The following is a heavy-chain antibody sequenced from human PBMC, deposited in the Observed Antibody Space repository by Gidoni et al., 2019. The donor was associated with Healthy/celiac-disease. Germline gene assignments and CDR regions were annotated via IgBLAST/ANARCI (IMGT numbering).Heavy chain of an antibody. J-gene: IGHJ4*02. V-gene: IGHV3-15*01. CDR2: IKSKTDGGTT. CDR1: GFTFSNAW. CDR3: TTTGNYVY. D-gene: IGHD1-7*01. Sequence: VPLVESGGGWVKPGGSLRLSCPASGFTFSNAWMSWVRQAPGTGLEWVGRIKSKTDGGTTDYAAAVKGRFTITRDDSKNTLYLQMNSRKSEDTAVYDWTTTGNYVYWGQGTLVTVSS.